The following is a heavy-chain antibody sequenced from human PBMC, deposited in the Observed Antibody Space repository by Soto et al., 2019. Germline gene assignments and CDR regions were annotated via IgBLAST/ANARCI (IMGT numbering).Heavy chain of an antibody. V-gene: IGHV4-59*08. D-gene: IGHD6-13*01. CDR3: ARLWCWSVDY. CDR2: IYYSGST. Sequence: QVQLQESGPGLVKPSETLSLTCTVSGGSISSYYWSWIRQPPGKGLEWIGYIYYSGSTNYNPSLKSRVTISVDTSKNQFSLKLSSVTAADTAVYYCARLWCWSVDYWGQGTLVTVSS. CDR1: GGSISSYY. J-gene: IGHJ4*02.